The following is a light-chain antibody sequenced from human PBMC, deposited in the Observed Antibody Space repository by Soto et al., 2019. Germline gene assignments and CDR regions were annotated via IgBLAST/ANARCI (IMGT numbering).Light chain of an antibody. CDR1: SSDLGSYNL. CDR3: FSYAGRDTLVV. J-gene: IGLJ2*01. V-gene: IGLV2-23*01. CDR2: EAT. Sequence: QSVLTQPASVSGSPGQSITISCTGTSSDLGSYNLVSWYQHHPGKAPKLIIYEATKRPSGISSRSSGSKSGYTASLTISGLQAEDEAFYSCFSYAGRDTLVVSGGGTKVTVL.